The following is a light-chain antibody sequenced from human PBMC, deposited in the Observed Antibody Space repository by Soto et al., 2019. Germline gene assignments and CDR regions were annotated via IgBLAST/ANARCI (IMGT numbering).Light chain of an antibody. J-gene: IGKJ5*01. CDR1: QSVSSY. V-gene: IGKV3-11*01. CDR2: DAS. CDR3: QQRSNWIT. Sequence: ILLTQSPATLSLYPGERATLSCRASQSVSSYLAWYQQKPGQAPRLLIYDASNRATGIPARFSGSGSGTDFTLTISSLEPEDFAVYYCQQRSNWITFGQGTRLEIK.